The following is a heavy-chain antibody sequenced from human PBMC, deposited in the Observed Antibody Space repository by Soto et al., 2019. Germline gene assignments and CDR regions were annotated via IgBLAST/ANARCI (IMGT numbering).Heavy chain of an antibody. D-gene: IGHD6-19*01. Sequence: SETLSLTCAVYGGSFSGYYWSWIRQPPGKGLEWIGEINHSGSTNYNPSLKSRVTISVDTSKNQFSLKLSSVTAADTAVYYCARARYSSGWYGGWFDPWGKGTLVT. CDR3: ARARYSSGWYGGWFDP. CDR1: GGSFSGYY. J-gene: IGHJ5*02. V-gene: IGHV4-34*01. CDR2: INHSGST.